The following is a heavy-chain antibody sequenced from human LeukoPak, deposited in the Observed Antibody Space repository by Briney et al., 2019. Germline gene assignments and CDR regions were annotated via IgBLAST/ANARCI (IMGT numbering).Heavy chain of an antibody. D-gene: IGHD3-16*01. V-gene: IGHV3-30-3*01. J-gene: IGHJ5*02. CDR3: ASALRLGLDWFDP. CDR2: ISYDGSNK. CDR1: GFTFSSYT. Sequence: GGSLRLSCAASGFTFSSYTMTWVRQAPGKGLEWVAVISYDGSNKYYADSVKGRFTISRDNSKNTLYLQMNSLRAEDTAVYYCASALRLGLDWFDPWGQGTLVTVSS.